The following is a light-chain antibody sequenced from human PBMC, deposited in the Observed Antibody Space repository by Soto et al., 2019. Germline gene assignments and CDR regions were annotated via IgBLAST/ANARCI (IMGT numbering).Light chain of an antibody. J-gene: IGKJ1*01. CDR2: GAS. V-gene: IGKV3-20*01. CDR1: QTVSSSY. Sequence: DIVLTQSPGTLSLSPEDRATLSCRASQTVSSSYLGWYQQKPGQAPRLLIYGASSRATGIPDRFSGSGSGTDFTLTISRLEPEDFAVYYCQQYGSSPWTFGQGTKVDIK. CDR3: QQYGSSPWT.